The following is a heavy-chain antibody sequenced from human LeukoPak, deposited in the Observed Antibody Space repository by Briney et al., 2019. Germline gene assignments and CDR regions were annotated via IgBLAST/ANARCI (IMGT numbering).Heavy chain of an antibody. Sequence: PGGSLRLSCAASGFSFSDAWMNWVRQAPGKGLEWVANIKQDGSGLYYVESVKGRFTISRDNAKNSLYLRMTSLRAEDTAVYYCARDPGRTGFDYWGQGTLVTVSS. J-gene: IGHJ4*02. CDR3: ARDPGRTGFDY. D-gene: IGHD1/OR15-1a*01. CDR2: IKQDGSGL. CDR1: GFSFSDAW. V-gene: IGHV3-7*03.